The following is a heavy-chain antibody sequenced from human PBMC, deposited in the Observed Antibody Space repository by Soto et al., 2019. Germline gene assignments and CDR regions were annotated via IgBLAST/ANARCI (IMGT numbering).Heavy chain of an antibody. D-gene: IGHD2-15*01. CDR1: GFTVSSNY. CDR2: IYSGGST. J-gene: IGHJ4*02. Sequence: GGSLRLSCAASGFTVSSNYMSWVRQAPGKGLEWVSVIYSGGSTYYADSVKGRFTISRDNSKNTLYLQMNSLRAEDTAVYYCARDRTREVVLENWGQATLVTVSS. CDR3: ARDRTREVVLEN. V-gene: IGHV3-53*01.